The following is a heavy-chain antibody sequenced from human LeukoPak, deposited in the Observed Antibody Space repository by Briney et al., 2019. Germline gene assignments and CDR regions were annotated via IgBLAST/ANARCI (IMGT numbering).Heavy chain of an antibody. Sequence: GGSLRLSCAASGFTFSNYGMHWVRQAPGKGLEWVAFIRYDGDNKYYADSVKGRFTISRDNSKNTLFLQMNSLRAEDTAVYYCAKAVLVAGLFDYWGRGTLVTVSS. D-gene: IGHD6-19*01. CDR1: GFTFSNYG. CDR3: AKAVLVAGLFDY. V-gene: IGHV3-30*02. CDR2: IRYDGDNK. J-gene: IGHJ4*02.